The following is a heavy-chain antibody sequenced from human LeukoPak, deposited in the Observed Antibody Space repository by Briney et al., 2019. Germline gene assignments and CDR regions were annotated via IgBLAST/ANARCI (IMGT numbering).Heavy chain of an antibody. V-gene: IGHV3-48*01. CDR3: ARGKGLQYFDY. D-gene: IGHD2-21*01. J-gene: IGHJ4*02. CDR1: GFTFSSYS. CDR2: ISSGGSTI. Sequence: GGSLRLXCAASGFTFSSYSMSWVRQAPGKGLEWVSYISSGGSTIYYADSAKGRFTISRENAKNSLYLQMNSLRAEDTAVYYCARGKGLQYFDYWGQGTLVTVSS.